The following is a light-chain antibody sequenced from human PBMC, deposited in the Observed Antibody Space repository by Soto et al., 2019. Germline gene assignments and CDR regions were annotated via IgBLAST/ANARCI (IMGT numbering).Light chain of an antibody. V-gene: IGLV1-40*01. CDR1: SSNIGAGYD. CDR3: QSYDSNLSLV. CDR2: GNT. Sequence: QSVLTQPPSVSGAPGQKVTISCTGSSSNIGAGYDVHWYHQLPGTAPKLLIYGNTNRPSGVPDRFSGSKSGTSASLAITGLQAEDEADYYCQSYDSNLSLVFGGGTQLTVL. J-gene: IGLJ2*01.